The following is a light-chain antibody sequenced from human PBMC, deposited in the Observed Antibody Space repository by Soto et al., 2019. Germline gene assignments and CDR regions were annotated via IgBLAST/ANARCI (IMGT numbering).Light chain of an antibody. J-gene: IGKJ2*01. CDR1: QSISSY. Sequence: DIQITQSPSSLSASVGDRVTITCRASQSISSYLNWYQQKPGKAPKLLIYAASSLQSGVPSRFSGSGSWTNFTLTISSLQPEDFATYYCQQSYSTPRSTFGQGTKLEIK. CDR3: QQSYSTPRST. V-gene: IGKV1-39*01. CDR2: AAS.